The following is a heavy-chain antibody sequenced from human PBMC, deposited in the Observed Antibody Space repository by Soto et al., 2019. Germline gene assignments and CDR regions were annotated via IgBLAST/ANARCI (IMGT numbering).Heavy chain of an antibody. D-gene: IGHD3-22*01. CDR1: GGSISSYY. J-gene: IGHJ6*02. CDR3: ARAKIYDSRGDYYYGMDV. CDR2: IYYSGST. V-gene: IGHV4-59*01. Sequence: PSETLSLTCTVSGGSISSYYWSWIRQPPGKGLEWIGYIYYSGSTNYNPSLKSRVTISVDTSKNQFSLKLSSVTAADTAVYYCARAKIYDSRGDYYYGMDVWGQGTTVTVS.